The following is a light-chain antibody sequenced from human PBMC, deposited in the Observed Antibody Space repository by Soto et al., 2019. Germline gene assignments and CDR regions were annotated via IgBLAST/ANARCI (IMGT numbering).Light chain of an antibody. CDR3: QSYDSSLSAYV. CDR2: GSY. J-gene: IGLJ1*01. V-gene: IGLV1-40*01. Sequence: QSVLTQPPSVSGAPGQRVTISFTGSSSNIGAGYDVHWYHQLPGTAPTLLIYGSYNRPSGVPDRFSGSKSGTSASLAITGLQAEDEADYYCQSYDSSLSAYVFGTGTKVTVL. CDR1: SSNIGAGYD.